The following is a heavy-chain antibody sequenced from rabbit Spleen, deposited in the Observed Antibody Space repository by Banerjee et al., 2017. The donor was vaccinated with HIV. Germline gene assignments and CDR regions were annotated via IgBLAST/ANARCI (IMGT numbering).Heavy chain of an antibody. Sequence: QSLEESGGDLVKPGASLTLTCTASGFSFSGSHNMCWVRQAPGKGLEWIACIYGGSSDSTYYASWAKGRFTISKTSSTTVTLQMTSLTAADTATYFCARDSGSSFSSYGMDLWGQGTLVTVS. V-gene: IGHV1S40*01. J-gene: IGHJ6*01. CDR2: IYGGSSDST. CDR1: GFSFSGSHN. CDR3: ARDSGSSFSSYGMDL. D-gene: IGHD8-1*01.